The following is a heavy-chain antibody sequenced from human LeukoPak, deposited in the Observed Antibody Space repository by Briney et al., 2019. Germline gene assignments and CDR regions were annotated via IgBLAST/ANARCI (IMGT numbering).Heavy chain of an antibody. J-gene: IGHJ6*02. V-gene: IGHV3-23*01. CDR2: ISGTTSGT. D-gene: IGHD1-14*01. Sequence: PGGSLRLSCAASGFTFGSYGMHWVRQAPGKGLEWVSGISGTTSGTYYADSVKGRFTISRDNSKNTLFLQVNSLRAEDTAVYYCAKVRTYFYHGLDVWGQGTTVTVSS. CDR1: GFTFGSYG. CDR3: AKVRTYFYHGLDV.